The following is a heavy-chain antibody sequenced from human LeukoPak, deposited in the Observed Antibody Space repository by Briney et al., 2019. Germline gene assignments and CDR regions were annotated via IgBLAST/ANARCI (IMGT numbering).Heavy chain of an antibody. CDR2: ITPILGTA. V-gene: IGHV1-69*13. J-gene: IGHJ4*02. D-gene: IGHD4-23*01. CDR1: GGTFSSYD. CDR3: ARGWLAETTVVTPYNY. Sequence: SVKVSCKASGGTFSSYDISWVRQAPGQGLEWMGGITPILGTAKYAQKFQGRVTITAVESMSTAYMELSSLRSEDTAVYYCARGWLAETTVVTPYNYWGQGTLVTVSS.